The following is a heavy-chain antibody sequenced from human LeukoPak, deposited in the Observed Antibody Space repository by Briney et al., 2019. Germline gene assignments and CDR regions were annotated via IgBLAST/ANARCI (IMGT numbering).Heavy chain of an antibody. CDR1: GFTFSSYG. V-gene: IGHV3-33*01. J-gene: IGHJ6*02. D-gene: IGHD2-2*02. CDR2: IWYDGSNK. Sequence: PGGSLRLSCAASGFTFSSYGMHWVRQAPGKGLEWVAVIWYDGSNKYYADSVKGRFTISRDNSKNTLYLQMNSLRAEDTAVYYCARDRVGGYCSSTSCYTRYYYYGMDVWGQGTTVTVSS. CDR3: ARDRVGGYCSSTSCYTRYYYYGMDV.